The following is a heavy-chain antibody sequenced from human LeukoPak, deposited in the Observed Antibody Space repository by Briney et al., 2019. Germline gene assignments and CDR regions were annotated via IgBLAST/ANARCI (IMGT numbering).Heavy chain of an antibody. V-gene: IGHV1-69*13. Sequence: ASVKVSCKASVGTFSSYAISWVRQAPGQGLEWMGGIIPIFGTANYAQKFQGRVTITADESTSTAYMELSSLRSEDTAVYYCARDTVERGYSYGPPSYYGMDVWGKGTTVTVSS. J-gene: IGHJ6*04. CDR3: ARDTVERGYSYGPPSYYGMDV. D-gene: IGHD5-18*01. CDR1: VGTFSSYA. CDR2: IIPIFGTA.